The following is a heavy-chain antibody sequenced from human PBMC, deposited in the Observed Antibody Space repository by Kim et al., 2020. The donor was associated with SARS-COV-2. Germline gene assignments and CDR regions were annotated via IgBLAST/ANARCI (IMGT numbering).Heavy chain of an antibody. V-gene: IGHV3-30*01. Sequence: VKDRFTIARDKSTNTIYLQMNSQRAEDTAVYYCARELGQGGWYSYSYGMDVWGQGTTVTVSS. D-gene: IGHD6-19*01. CDR3: ARELGQGGWYSYSYGMDV. J-gene: IGHJ6*02.